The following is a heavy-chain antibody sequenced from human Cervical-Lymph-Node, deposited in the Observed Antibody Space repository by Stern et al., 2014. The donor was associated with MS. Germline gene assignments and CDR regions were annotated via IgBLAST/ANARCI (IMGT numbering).Heavy chain of an antibody. Sequence: EVQLVESGGGLVKPGGSLRVSCAASGFTFSSYSMNWVRQAPGKGLEWVSSISSSSSYIYYADSVKGRFTISRDNAKNSLYLQMNSLRAEDTAVYYCARVPAARTYYFDYWGQGTLVTVSS. CDR1: GFTFSSYS. J-gene: IGHJ4*02. D-gene: IGHD6-13*01. CDR2: ISSSSSYI. CDR3: ARVPAARTYYFDY. V-gene: IGHV3-21*01.